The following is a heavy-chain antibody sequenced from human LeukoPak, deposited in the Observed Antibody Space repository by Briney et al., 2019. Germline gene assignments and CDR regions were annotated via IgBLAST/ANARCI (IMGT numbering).Heavy chain of an antibody. D-gene: IGHD4-17*01. Sequence: GGSLRLSCAASGFTFSTYAMTWVRQAAEKGLEWVSIINAGGGETYYADSVKGRFTISRNNSKNTLYLQMNSLRVEDTAVYYCGRDPNGDYFGAFEFWGQETLVTVSA. V-gene: IGHV3-23*01. CDR1: GFTFSTYA. J-gene: IGHJ3*01. CDR2: INAGGGET. CDR3: GRDPNGDYFGAFEF.